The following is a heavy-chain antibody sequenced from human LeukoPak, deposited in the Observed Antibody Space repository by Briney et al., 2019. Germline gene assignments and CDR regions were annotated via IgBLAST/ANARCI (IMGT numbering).Heavy chain of an antibody. Sequence: GGSLRLSCAASGFTVSSNYMSWVRQAPGKGLEWVSVIYSGGRTEYAGSVKGRFTISRDNYKNTLYLQMNGLRAEERAVYYCARESGSYYGVTLDYWGQGTLVTVSS. CDR3: ARESGSYYGVTLDY. V-gene: IGHV3-66*01. J-gene: IGHJ4*02. CDR2: IYSGGRT. CDR1: GFTVSSNY. D-gene: IGHD1-26*01.